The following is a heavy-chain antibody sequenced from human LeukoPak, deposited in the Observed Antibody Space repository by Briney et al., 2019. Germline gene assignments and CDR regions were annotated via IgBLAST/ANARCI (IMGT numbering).Heavy chain of an antibody. V-gene: IGHV3-48*01. CDR2: ISSSSSTI. D-gene: IGHD3-16*01. CDR1: GFTFSSYS. Sequence: GGSLRLSCAASGFTFSSYSMNWVRQAPGKGLEWVSYISSSSSTIYYADSVKGRFTISRDNAKNSLYLQMNSLRAEDTAVCYCARRGRLDCWGQGTLVAVSS. J-gene: IGHJ4*02. CDR3: ARRGRLDC.